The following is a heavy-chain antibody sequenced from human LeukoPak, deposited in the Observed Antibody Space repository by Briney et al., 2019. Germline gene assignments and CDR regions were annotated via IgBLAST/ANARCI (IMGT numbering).Heavy chain of an antibody. V-gene: IGHV3-73*01. D-gene: IGHD2-15*01. CDR3: TRQVVVAATPNWFDP. J-gene: IGHJ5*02. CDR2: IRSKADSYAT. Sequence: GGSLRLSCAASGFTFSGSAMHWVRQASGKGLEWVGRIRSKADSYATAYAASVKGRFTISRDDSKNTAYLQMNSLKTEDTAVYYCTRQVVVAATPNWFDPLGPGNPGHRLL. CDR1: GFTFSGSA.